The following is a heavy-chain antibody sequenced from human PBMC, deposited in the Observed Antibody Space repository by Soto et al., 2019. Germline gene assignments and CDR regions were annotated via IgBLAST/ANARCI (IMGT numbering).Heavy chain of an antibody. CDR2: IYHDGST. J-gene: IGHJ5*02. CDR3: ARHRHPLDP. Sequence: SQTLSLTCVLSGGSTSSSQWWSWVRQPPGKGLEWIGEIYHDGSTNYNSFLKSRVTISLDKSKTEFSMKLTSVTAADTAVYYCARHRHPLDPWGPRTLVTVSS. CDR1: GGSTSSSQW. V-gene: IGHV4-4*02.